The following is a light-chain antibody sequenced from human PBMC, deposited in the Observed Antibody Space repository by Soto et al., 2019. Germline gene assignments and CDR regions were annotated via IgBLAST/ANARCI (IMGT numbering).Light chain of an antibody. CDR3: SSYTSRSAVV. V-gene: IGLV2-14*01. CDR2: EVI. Sequence: QSALTQPASVSGSPGQSITISCTGTSSDVGGYNYVSWYQQHPGKAPKLMIYEVINRPSGVSNRFSGSKSGNTASLTISGLQAEEDADYYCSSYTSRSAVVFGGGTQLTVL. J-gene: IGLJ2*01. CDR1: SSDVGGYNY.